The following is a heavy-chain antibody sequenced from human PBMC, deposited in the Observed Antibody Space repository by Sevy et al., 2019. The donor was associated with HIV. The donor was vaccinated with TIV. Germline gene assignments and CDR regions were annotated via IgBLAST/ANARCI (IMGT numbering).Heavy chain of an antibody. CDR1: GFTFSNYA. J-gene: IGHJ4*02. V-gene: IGHV3-23*01. Sequence: GGSLRLSCAASGFTFSNYAMSWVRQPPGKGLEWVSAISASGGTTFFADSVKGRFTISRDNSKNTMYLQMNSLRVEDTAVYYCAKSPSSPGSSSTWATFDYWGQGTLVTVSS. D-gene: IGHD6-13*01. CDR2: ISASGGTT. CDR3: AKSPSSPGSSSTWATFDY.